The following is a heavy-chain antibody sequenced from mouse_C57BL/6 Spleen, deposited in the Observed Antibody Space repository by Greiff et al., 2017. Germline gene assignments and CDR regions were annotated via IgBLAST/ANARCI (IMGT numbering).Heavy chain of an antibody. CDR2: IYPSDSET. CDR3: ARKRTHAMDD. J-gene: IGHJ4*01. V-gene: IGHV1-61*01. Sequence: VQLQQPGAELVRPGSSVKLSCKASGYTFTSYWMDWVKQRPGQGLEWIGNIYPSDSETHYNQKFKDKATLTVDKSSSTAYMQLSSLTSEDSAVYYCARKRTHAMDDWGQGTSVTVSS. CDR1: GYTFTSYW.